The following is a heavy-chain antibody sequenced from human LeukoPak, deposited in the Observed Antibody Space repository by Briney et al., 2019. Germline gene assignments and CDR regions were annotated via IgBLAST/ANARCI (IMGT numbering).Heavy chain of an antibody. CDR2: IYYSGST. Sequence: PSETLSLTCTVSGGSISSYYWSWIRQPPGKGLEWIGYIYYSGSTNYNPSLKSRVTISVDTSKNQFSLKLSSVTAADTAVYYCARAGRELLFQGPKPNAFDIWGQGTMVTVSS. D-gene: IGHD1-26*01. CDR1: GGSISSYY. V-gene: IGHV4-59*12. CDR3: ARAGRELLFQGPKPNAFDI. J-gene: IGHJ3*02.